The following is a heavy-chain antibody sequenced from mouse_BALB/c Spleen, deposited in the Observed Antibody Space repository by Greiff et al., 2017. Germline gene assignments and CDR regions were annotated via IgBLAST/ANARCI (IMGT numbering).Heavy chain of an antibody. Sequence: EVKLVESGPSLVKPSQTLSLTCSVTGDSITSGYWNWIRKFPGNKLEYMGYISYSGSTYYNPSLKSRISITRDTSKNQYYLQLNSVTTEDTATYYCARSSEGLLPWFAYWGQGTLVTVSA. V-gene: IGHV3-8*02. CDR2: ISYSGST. CDR1: GDSITSGY. D-gene: IGHD1-1*01. J-gene: IGHJ3*01. CDR3: ARSSEGLLPWFAY.